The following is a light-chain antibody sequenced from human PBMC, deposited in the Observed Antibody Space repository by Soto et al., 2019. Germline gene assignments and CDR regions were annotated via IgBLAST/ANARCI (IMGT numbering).Light chain of an antibody. CDR1: QSISGTF. CDR2: GAS. V-gene: IGKV3-20*01. J-gene: IGKJ1*01. CDR3: QQYGSSPPT. Sequence: VLTQAPDTPSLPPGERATLSCRAGQSISGTFLNWYQQKPGQAPRLLIYGASNRATGTPDRFSGSGSGTDFTLTISRLEPEDFAVYYCQQYGSSPPTFGQGTKVDIK.